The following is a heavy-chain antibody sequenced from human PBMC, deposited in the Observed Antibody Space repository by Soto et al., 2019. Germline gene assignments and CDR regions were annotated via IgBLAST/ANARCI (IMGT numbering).Heavy chain of an antibody. CDR2: ISSSGADT. CDR3: AKTMSTRPTDAYDI. CDR1: GFTFSTYT. D-gene: IGHD1-1*01. Sequence: GGSLRLSCAASGFTFSTYTMRWVRQAPGKGLEWVSTISSSGADTYYADSVKGRFTISRDNSKNTLYLQMNSLRAEDTAIYYCAKTMSTRPTDAYDIWGQGTMVTVSS. J-gene: IGHJ3*02. V-gene: IGHV3-23*01.